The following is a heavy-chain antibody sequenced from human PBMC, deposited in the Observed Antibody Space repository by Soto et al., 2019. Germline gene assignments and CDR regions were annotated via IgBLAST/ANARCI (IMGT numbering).Heavy chain of an antibody. D-gene: IGHD6-19*01. J-gene: IGHJ4*02. CDR3: AKELDLAVAGPYDY. CDR1: GCTFSSNA. V-gene: IGHV3-23*01. Sequence: EVQLLESGGGLVQPGWSLRLSCAASGCTFSSNAMIWVRQAPGKGLEWVSAISGSGGSTYYADSVKGRFTISRDNSKNTLYLQINSLRAEDTAEYYCAKELDLAVAGPYDYWGQGHLVTVAS. CDR2: ISGSGGST.